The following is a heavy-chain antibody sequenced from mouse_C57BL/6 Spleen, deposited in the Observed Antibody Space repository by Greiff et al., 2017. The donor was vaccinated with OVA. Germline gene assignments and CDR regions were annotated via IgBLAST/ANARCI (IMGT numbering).Heavy chain of an antibody. V-gene: IGHV1-15*01. CDR3: TRGDYSNAWFAY. D-gene: IGHD2-5*01. CDR2: IDPETGGT. CDR1: GYTFTDYE. J-gene: IGHJ3*01. Sequence: QVQLKQSGAELVRPGASVTLSCKASGYTFTDYEMHWVKQTPVHGLEWIGAIDPETGGTAYNQKFKGKAILTADKSSSTAYMELRSLTSEDSAVYYCTRGDYSNAWFAYWGQGTLVTVSA.